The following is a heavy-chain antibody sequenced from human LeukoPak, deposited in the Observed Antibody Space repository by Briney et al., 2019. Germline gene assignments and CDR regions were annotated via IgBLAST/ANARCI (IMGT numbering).Heavy chain of an antibody. CDR3: ARDLNRGYSYGHFDY. CDR1: GGTFSSYA. V-gene: IGHV1-69*13. Sequence: SVKVSCKASGGTFSSYAISWVRQAPGQGLEWMGGIIPIFGTANYAQKFQGRVTITADESTSTAYMELSSLRSEDTAVYYCARDLNRGYSYGHFDYWGQGTLVTVSS. J-gene: IGHJ4*02. D-gene: IGHD5-18*01. CDR2: IIPIFGTA.